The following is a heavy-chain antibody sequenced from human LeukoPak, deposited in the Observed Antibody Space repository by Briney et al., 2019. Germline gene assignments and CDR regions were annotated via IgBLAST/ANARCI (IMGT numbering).Heavy chain of an antibody. CDR3: ARDNNDFWSGSGYYEGYFDY. CDR2: INPNSGGT. CDR1: GYTFTGYY. Sequence: ASVKVSCKASGYTFTGYYLHWVRQAPGQGLEWMGWINPNSGGTSYAQKFQGRVTMTRDASISTAYMELSRLRSDDTAVYYCARDNNDFWSGSGYYEGYFDYWGQGTLVTVSS. D-gene: IGHD3-3*01. J-gene: IGHJ4*02. V-gene: IGHV1-2*02.